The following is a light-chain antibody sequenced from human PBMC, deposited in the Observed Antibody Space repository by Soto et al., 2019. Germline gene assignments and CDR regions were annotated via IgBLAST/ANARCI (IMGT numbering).Light chain of an antibody. CDR3: QQYVGSPLT. CDR2: DAS. Sequence: ENVLTQSPGTLSLSPGERAILSCRASQSVGKNYLGWFQQKLGQAPRLLIYDASNRATGIPDRFTGSGSGTDFTLTISRLEPEDFAVYYCQQYVGSPLTFGGGTKVEIK. J-gene: IGKJ4*01. CDR1: QSVGKNY. V-gene: IGKV3-20*01.